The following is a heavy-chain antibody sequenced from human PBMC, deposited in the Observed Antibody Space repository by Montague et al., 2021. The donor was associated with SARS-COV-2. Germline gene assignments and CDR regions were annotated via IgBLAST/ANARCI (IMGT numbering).Heavy chain of an antibody. V-gene: IGHV4-59*13. Sequence: SETLSLTCTVSGGSISSYYWSWIRQPPGKGLEWIGYIYYSGSTNYNPSLKSRVTISVDTSKNQFSLKLSSVTAADTAVYYCARDSHYYDSSGNFDYWGQGTLVTVSS. CDR3: ARDSHYYDSSGNFDY. CDR2: IYYSGST. J-gene: IGHJ4*02. CDR1: GGSISSYY. D-gene: IGHD3-22*01.